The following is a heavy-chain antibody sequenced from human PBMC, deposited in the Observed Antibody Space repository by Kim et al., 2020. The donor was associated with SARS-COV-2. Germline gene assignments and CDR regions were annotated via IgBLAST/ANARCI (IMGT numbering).Heavy chain of an antibody. D-gene: IGHD6-13*01. Sequence: QKFQGRVTITADKSTSTAYMELSSLRSEDTAVYYCARDAEYSTSWSSLDYWGQGTLVTVSS. V-gene: IGHV1-69*04. J-gene: IGHJ4*02. CDR3: ARDAEYSTSWSSLDY.